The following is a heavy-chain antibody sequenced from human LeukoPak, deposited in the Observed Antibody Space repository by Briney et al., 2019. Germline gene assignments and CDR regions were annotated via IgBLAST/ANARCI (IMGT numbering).Heavy chain of an antibody. V-gene: IGHV1-69*04. CDR3: AREVLSYYYGSGSYFQTPFDY. CDR2: IIPILGIA. D-gene: IGHD3-10*01. CDR1: GGTFSSYA. Sequence: GASVRVSCKASGGTFSSYAISWVRQAPGQGLEWMGRIIPILGIANYAQKFQGRVTITADKSTSTAYMELSSLRSEDTAVYYCAREVLSYYYGSGSYFQTPFDYWGQGTLVTVSS. J-gene: IGHJ4*02.